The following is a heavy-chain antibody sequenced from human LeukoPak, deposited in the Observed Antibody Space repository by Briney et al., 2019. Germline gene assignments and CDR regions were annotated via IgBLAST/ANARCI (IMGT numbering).Heavy chain of an antibody. D-gene: IGHD4-23*01. Sequence: GGSLRLSCAASGFTFSSYSMNWVRQAPGKGLEWVSYISSSSSTIYYADSVKGRFTISRDNAKNSLYLQMNSLRAEDTAVYYCARGGTTVVTGVSAPDAFDIWGQGTMVTVSS. CDR1: GFTFSSYS. CDR3: ARGGTTVVTGVSAPDAFDI. V-gene: IGHV3-48*01. J-gene: IGHJ3*02. CDR2: ISSSSSTI.